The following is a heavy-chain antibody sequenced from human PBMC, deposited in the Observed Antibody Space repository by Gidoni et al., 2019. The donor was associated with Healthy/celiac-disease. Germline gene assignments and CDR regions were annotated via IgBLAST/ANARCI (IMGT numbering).Heavy chain of an antibody. D-gene: IGHD1-26*01. CDR3: ARCTVGATNAFDI. CDR1: GGTFSIYA. CDR2: IIPIFGTE. Sequence: QVQLVPSRAEVQKPGSSVKVPCKASGGTFSIYAISWVRQAPGHGFEWMGGIIPIFGTENYEQKFQGRVTITADESTSTAYMELSSLRYEDTAVYYCARCTVGATNAFDIWGQGTMVTVSS. V-gene: IGHV1-69*01. J-gene: IGHJ3*02.